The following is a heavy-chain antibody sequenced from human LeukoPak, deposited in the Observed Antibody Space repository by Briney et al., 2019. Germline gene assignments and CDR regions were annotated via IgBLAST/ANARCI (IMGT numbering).Heavy chain of an antibody. D-gene: IGHD4-11*01. CDR2: IYHSGRT. CDR3: VRGENSNYWFDP. CDR1: GGSISSGSYY. Sequence: PSQTLSLTCTVSGGSISSGSYYWTWIRQRPGKGLQWIGCIYHSGRTYYNPSLKSRVTISVDTSKNQFSLKLTSVTAADTALYYCVRGENSNYWFDPWGQGTLVTVSS. V-gene: IGHV4-30-4*08. J-gene: IGHJ5*02.